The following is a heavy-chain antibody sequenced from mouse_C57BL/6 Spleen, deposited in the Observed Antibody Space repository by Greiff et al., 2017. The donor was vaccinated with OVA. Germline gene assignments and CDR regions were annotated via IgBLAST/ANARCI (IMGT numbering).Heavy chain of an antibody. V-gene: IGHV1-5*01. J-gene: IGHJ1*03. Sequence: EVQLQQSGTVLARPGASVKMSCKTSGYTFTSYWMHWVKQRPGQGLEWLGAIYPGNSDTSYNQKFKGKAKLTAVTSSSTAYLELSSLTNEDSAVYYCTRRITTGPYWYFDVWGTGTTVTVSS. CDR3: TRRITTGPYWYFDV. CDR1: GYTFTSYW. CDR2: IYPGNSDT. D-gene: IGHD1-1*01.